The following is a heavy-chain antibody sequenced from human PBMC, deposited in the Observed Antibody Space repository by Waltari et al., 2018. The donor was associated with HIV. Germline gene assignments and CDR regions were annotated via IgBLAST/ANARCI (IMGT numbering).Heavy chain of an antibody. J-gene: IGHJ4*02. V-gene: IGHV3-30*18. D-gene: IGHD3-10*01. CDR3: AKDSSRLLWFGESLDF. Sequence: QVQLVESGGAVVQPGGSLGLSCTASGFTFPNFGMHWVRHFPGKGLQWLAAISDDGRNKYLADSVRGRFTISRDNAKNTLFLQITSLKSEDTAQYFCAKDSSRLLWFGESLDFWGLGTQVTVS. CDR2: ISDDGRNK. CDR1: GFTFPNFG.